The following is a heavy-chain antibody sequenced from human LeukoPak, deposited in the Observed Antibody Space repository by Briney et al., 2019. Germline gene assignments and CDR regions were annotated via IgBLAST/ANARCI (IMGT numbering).Heavy chain of an antibody. J-gene: IGHJ4*02. V-gene: IGHV4-61*02. CDR1: GGSISSSSYY. Sequence: PSETLSLTCTVSGGSISSSSYYWSWIRQPAGKGLEWIGRIYSSGSTNYNPSLRSRVTMSVDTSKNQFSLKLTSVTAADTAMYYCARSETGYNSHFDNWGQGTLVTVSS. CDR2: IYSSGST. CDR3: ARSETGYNSHFDN. D-gene: IGHD5-24*01.